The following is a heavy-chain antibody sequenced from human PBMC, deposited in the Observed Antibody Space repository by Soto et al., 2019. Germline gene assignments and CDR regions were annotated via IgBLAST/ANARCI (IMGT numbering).Heavy chain of an antibody. D-gene: IGHD2-15*01. CDR3: AKDQVRVADIVVVVALFEN. Sequence: GGSLRLSCAASGFTFSSYAMSWVRQAPGKGLEWVSAISGSGGSTYYADSVKGRFTISRDNSKNTLYLEMNSLRAEDTAVYYCAKDQVRVADIVVVVALFENWGQGTLVTVSS. V-gene: IGHV3-23*01. CDR1: GFTFSSYA. J-gene: IGHJ4*02. CDR2: ISGSGGST.